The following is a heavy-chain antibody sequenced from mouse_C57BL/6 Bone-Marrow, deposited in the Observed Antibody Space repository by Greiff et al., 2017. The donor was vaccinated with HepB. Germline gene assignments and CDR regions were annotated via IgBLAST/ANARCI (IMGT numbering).Heavy chain of an antibody. J-gene: IGHJ3*01. V-gene: IGHV1-80*01. CDR2: IYPGDGDT. CDR3: ARSDYDYGAY. Sequence: VKLQESGAELVKPGASVKISCKASGYAFSSYWMNWVKQRPGKGLEWIGQIYPGDGDTNYNGKFKGKATLTADKSSSTAYMQLSSLTSEDSAVYFCARSDYDYGAYWGQGTLVTVSA. D-gene: IGHD2-4*01. CDR1: GYAFSSYW.